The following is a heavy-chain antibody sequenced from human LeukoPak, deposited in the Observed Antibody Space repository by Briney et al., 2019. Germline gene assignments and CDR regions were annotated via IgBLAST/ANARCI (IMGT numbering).Heavy chain of an antibody. Sequence: PGGSLRLSCAASGFTFSSYAMSWVRQAPGKGLEWVSAISGSGGSTYYADSVKGRFTISRDNSKNTLYLQMNSLRAEDTAVYYCAKWIPRYCSSTSCSTYYYYYYMDVWGKGTTVTVSS. CDR3: AKWIPRYCSSTSCSTYYYYYYMDV. CDR2: ISGSGGST. V-gene: IGHV3-23*01. D-gene: IGHD2-2*01. J-gene: IGHJ6*03. CDR1: GFTFSSYA.